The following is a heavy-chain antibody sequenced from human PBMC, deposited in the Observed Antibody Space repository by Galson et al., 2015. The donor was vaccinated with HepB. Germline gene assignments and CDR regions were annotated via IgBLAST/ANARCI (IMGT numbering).Heavy chain of an antibody. CDR3: ARTRGDYYWYSEL. D-gene: IGHD3-10*01. CDR1: GGTFSSYT. J-gene: IGHJ2*01. Sequence: SLKVSCKASGGTFSSYTVSWVRQAPGQGLEWMGRIIPMLGTTNYAQKFQGRATITADTSTGTAYMELSSLRSEDTAIYYCARTRGDYYWYSELWGRGTLVTGSS. CDR2: IIPMLGTT. V-gene: IGHV1-69*08.